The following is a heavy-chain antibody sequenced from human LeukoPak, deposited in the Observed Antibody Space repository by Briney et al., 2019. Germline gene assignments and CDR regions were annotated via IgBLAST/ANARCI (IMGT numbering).Heavy chain of an antibody. V-gene: IGHV3-15*07. CDR1: GFTFSNAW. CDR2: IKSKTDGGTT. Sequence: GGSLRLSCAASGFTFSNAWMNWVRQAPGKGLEWVGRIKSKTDGGTTDYAAPVKGRFTISRDDSKNTLYLQMNSLKTEDTAVYCCTTDSRGYSAHDYWGQGTLVTVSS. CDR3: TTDSRGYSAHDY. J-gene: IGHJ4*02. D-gene: IGHD5-12*01.